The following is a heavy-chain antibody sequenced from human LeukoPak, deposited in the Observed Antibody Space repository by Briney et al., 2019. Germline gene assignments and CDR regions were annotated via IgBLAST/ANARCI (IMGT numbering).Heavy chain of an antibody. CDR3: ARTPFHYYDSSGYRNWFDP. J-gene: IGHJ5*02. CDR1: GYTFTSYA. CDR2: INTNTGNP. V-gene: IGHV7-4-1*02. D-gene: IGHD3-22*01. Sequence: GASVKVSCKASGYTFTSYAMNWVRQAPGQGLEWMGWINTNTGNPTYAQGFTGRFVFSLDTSVSTAYLQISSLKAEDTAVYYCARTPFHYYDSSGYRNWFDPWGQGTLVTVSS.